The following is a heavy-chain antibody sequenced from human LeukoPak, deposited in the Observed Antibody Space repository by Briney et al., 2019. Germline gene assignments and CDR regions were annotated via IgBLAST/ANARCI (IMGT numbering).Heavy chain of an antibody. CDR2: ISGDSTYI. V-gene: IGHV3-21*01. CDR3: ARVSGRLERQSDLDY. J-gene: IGHJ4*02. CDR1: GFTFASYS. Sequence: TGGSLRLSCAASGFTFASYSMNWVRQAPGKGLEWVSSISGDSTYIYNAGSVKGRFTISRDNAQASLYLQMSSLRADDTAVYYCARVSGRLERQSDLDYWGQGTLVIVSS. D-gene: IGHD1-1*01.